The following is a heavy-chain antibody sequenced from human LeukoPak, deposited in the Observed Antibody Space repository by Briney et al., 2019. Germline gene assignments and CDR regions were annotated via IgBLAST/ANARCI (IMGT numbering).Heavy chain of an antibody. CDR3: AREIAVAGSAFDI. Sequence: SETLSLTCAVSGGSLSSTNWWSWVRQPPGKGLEWIGYIYFSGNTYYNPSLKSRVTISLDMSKNQFSLKLSSVTAADTAVYYCAREIAVAGSAFDIWGQGTMVAVSS. D-gene: IGHD6-19*01. V-gene: IGHV4-4*02. CDR2: IYFSGNT. J-gene: IGHJ3*02. CDR1: GGSLSSTNW.